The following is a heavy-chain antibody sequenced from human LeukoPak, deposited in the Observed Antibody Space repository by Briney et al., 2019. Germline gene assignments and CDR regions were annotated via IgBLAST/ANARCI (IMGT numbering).Heavy chain of an antibody. CDR2: IYSSGST. D-gene: IGHD3-9*01. CDR1: GDSISRSHFY. J-gene: IGHJ4*02. V-gene: IGHV4-39*02. CDR3: ARFDRFTANSYFDF. Sequence: SETLSLTCTVSGDSISRSHFYWGWIRQPPGKGLEWIGNIYSSGSTYYKPSLKSRVTMSIDTSKNHFSLKMKSVTVADTAVYYCARFDRFTANSYFDFWGQGTLVTISS.